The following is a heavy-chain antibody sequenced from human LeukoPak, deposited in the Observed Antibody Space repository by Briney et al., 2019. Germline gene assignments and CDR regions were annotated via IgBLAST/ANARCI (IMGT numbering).Heavy chain of an antibody. J-gene: IGHJ3*02. CDR2: ISGSGGST. D-gene: IGHD1-26*01. CDR3: AKGSLVDWDAFDI. V-gene: IGHV3-23*01. CDR1: GFTFSSYA. Sequence: GGSLRLSCAASGFTFSSYAMSWVRQAPGKGLEWVSAISGSGGSTYYADSVRGRFTISRDNSKNTLYLQMNSLRAEDTAVYYCAKGSLVDWDAFDIWGQGAMVTVSS.